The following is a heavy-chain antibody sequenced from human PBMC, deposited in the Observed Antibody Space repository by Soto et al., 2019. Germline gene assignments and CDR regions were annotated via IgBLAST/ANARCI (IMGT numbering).Heavy chain of an antibody. CDR3: AKDRDRLHLGELFYY. V-gene: IGHV3-23*01. CDR1: GFTFSSYA. Sequence: GGSLRLSCAASGFTFSSYAMSWVRQAPGKGLEWVSAISGSGGSTYYADSVKGRFTISRDNSKNTLYLQMNSLRAEDTAVYYCAKDRDRLHLGELFYYWGQGTLVTVSS. CDR2: ISGSGGST. D-gene: IGHD3-16*01. J-gene: IGHJ4*02.